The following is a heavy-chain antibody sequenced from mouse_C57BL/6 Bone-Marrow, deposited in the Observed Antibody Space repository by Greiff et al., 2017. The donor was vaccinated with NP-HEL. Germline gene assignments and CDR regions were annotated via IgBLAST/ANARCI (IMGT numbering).Heavy chain of an antibody. V-gene: IGHV14-3*01. CDR3: AGSYYGNYTFAY. D-gene: IGHD2-10*01. J-gene: IGHJ3*01. CDR2: IDPANGNT. Sequence: LVESVAELVRPGASVKLSCTASGFNIKNTYMHWVKQRPEQGLEWIGRIDPANGNTKYAPKFQGKATITADTSSNTAYLQLSSLTSEDTAIYYCAGSYYGNYTFAYWGQGTLVTVSA. CDR1: GFNIKNTY.